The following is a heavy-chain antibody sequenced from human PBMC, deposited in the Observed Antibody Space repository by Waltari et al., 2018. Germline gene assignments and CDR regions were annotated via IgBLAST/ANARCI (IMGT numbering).Heavy chain of an antibody. Sequence: EVQLVESGGGLVKPGRSLRLSCAASGFTFSSYTRNWVRQSPGKGLEWFSSISSSSTYISYADSVKGRFTISRDDAENSLYLQMDSLRAEDTAVYYCTRDLYGSGGDWFDPWGQGTLVTVSS. J-gene: IGHJ5*02. D-gene: IGHD3-10*01. CDR2: ISSSSTYI. CDR1: GFTFSSYT. V-gene: IGHV3-21*01. CDR3: TRDLYGSGGDWFDP.